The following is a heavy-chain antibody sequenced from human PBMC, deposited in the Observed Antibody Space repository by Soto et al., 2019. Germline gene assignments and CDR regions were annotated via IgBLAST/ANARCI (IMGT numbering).Heavy chain of an antibody. D-gene: IGHD3-3*01. CDR2: ISYDGSNK. Sequence: GGSLRLSCAASGFTFSSFAMSWVRQAPEKGLEWVAVISYDGSNKYYADSVKGRFTISRDNSKNTLYLQMNSLRAEDTAVYYCARDLVRFLIYYGMDVWGQGTTVTVSS. CDR3: ARDLVRFLIYYGMDV. CDR1: GFTFSSFA. V-gene: IGHV3-30-3*01. J-gene: IGHJ6*02.